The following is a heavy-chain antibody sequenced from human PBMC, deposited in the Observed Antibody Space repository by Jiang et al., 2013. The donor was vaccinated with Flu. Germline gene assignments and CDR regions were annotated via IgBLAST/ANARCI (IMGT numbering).Heavy chain of an antibody. J-gene: IGHJ5*02. Sequence: GAEVKKPGASVKVSCKASGYTFTNYAVHWVRQAPGQRLEWMGWINAGNGNTKYSQKFQGRVSLTRDTSANTAYMELSSLRSEDTAVYYCARDGRPPPQLLDRIKYFGVYWFDPWGQGTLVTVSS. D-gene: IGHD2-2*01. CDR1: GYTFTNYA. CDR3: ARDGRPPPQLLDRIKYFGVYWFDP. V-gene: IGHV1-3*01. CDR2: INAGNGNT.